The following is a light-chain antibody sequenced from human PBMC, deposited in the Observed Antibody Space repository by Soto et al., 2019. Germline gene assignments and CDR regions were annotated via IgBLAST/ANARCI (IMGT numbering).Light chain of an antibody. CDR2: DVS. V-gene: IGLV2-11*01. CDR3: CSFAGSYNSL. Sequence: QSALTQPRSVSGSPGQSVTISCTGTSSDVGGYYYVSWYQQHPGKAPKLIIFDVSKRPSGVPDRFSGSKSGNTASLTISGLQAEDEADYYCCSFAGSYNSLFGGGTKLTVL. J-gene: IGLJ2*01. CDR1: SSDVGGYYY.